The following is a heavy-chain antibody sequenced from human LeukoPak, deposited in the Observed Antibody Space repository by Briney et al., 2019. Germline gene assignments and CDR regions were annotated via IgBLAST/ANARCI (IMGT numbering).Heavy chain of an antibody. V-gene: IGHV3-21*01. CDR2: ISSSSSYI. CDR1: GFTFSSYS. D-gene: IGHD5-12*01. CDR3: ARDQTRGNSGAYDY. J-gene: IGHJ4*02. Sequence: PVGSLRLSCAASGFTFSSYSMICVRQAPGKGLESVSSISSSSSYIYYAVSVKGRFTISRDNAKNSLYLQMNSLRAEDTAVYYCARDQTRGNSGAYDYWGQGTLVTVS.